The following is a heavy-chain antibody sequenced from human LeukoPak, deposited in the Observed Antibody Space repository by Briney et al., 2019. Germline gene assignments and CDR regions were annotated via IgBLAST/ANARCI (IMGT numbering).Heavy chain of an antibody. V-gene: IGHV4-59*01. CDR1: GGSFSGYY. D-gene: IGHD6-19*01. Sequence: SETLSLTCAVYGGSFSGYYWSWIRQPPGKGLEWIGYIYYSGSTNYNPSLKSRVTISVDTSKNQFSLKLSSVTAADTAVYYCARDKYSGWAGVSWGNYYYMDVWAKGTTVTVSS. J-gene: IGHJ6*03. CDR3: ARDKYSGWAGVSWGNYYYMDV. CDR2: IYYSGST.